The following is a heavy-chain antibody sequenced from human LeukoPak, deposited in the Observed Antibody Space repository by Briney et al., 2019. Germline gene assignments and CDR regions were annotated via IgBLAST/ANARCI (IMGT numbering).Heavy chain of an antibody. CDR1: GYTFTSYG. CDR3: ARVSTDGHYHFWRGYYPIDY. CDR2: ISAYNGNT. D-gene: IGHD3-3*01. J-gene: IGHJ4*02. Sequence: GASVKVSCKASGYTFTSYGISWVRQAPGQGLEWMGWISAYNGNTNYAQKLQGRVTMTTDTSTSTAYMELRSLRSDDTAVYYCARVSTDGHYHFWRGYYPIDYRGQGTLVTVSS. V-gene: IGHV1-18*01.